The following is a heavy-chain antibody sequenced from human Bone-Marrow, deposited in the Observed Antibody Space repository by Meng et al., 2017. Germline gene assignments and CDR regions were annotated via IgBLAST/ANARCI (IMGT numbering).Heavy chain of an antibody. Sequence: QVQVVQSGAGGKKPGSSVKVSCKASGGTFSSNAISWVRQAPGQGLEWMGGIIPIFGTANYAQKFQGRVTITADESTSTAYMELSSLRSEDTAVYYCATIGRYCSSTSCLNWFDPWGQGTLVTVSS. CDR2: IIPIFGTA. D-gene: IGHD2-2*01. CDR3: ATIGRYCSSTSCLNWFDP. V-gene: IGHV1-69*01. CDR1: GGTFSSNA. J-gene: IGHJ5*02.